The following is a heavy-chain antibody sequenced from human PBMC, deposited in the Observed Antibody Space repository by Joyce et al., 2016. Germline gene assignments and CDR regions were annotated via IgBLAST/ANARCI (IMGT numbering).Heavy chain of an antibody. V-gene: IGHV3-30*18. CDR3: AKILTATYSSGWFLDY. Sequence: QVQLVESGGGVVQPGRSLRLSCAASGLNLSNYGVHWVRQGPGKGLEWVAVISYDGIYKYYADSVKGRFTIARDNSKNTVFLEMNSLRAEDTAVYYCAKILTATYSSGWFLDYWGQGTLVTVSS. CDR1: GLNLSNYG. J-gene: IGHJ4*02. CDR2: ISYDGIYK. D-gene: IGHD6-25*01.